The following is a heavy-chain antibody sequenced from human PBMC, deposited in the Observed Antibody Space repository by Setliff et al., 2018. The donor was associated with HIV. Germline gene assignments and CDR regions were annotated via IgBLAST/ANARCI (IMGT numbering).Heavy chain of an antibody. D-gene: IGHD5-12*01. V-gene: IGHV1-69*05. J-gene: IGHJ5*02. CDR2: IIPIFGTA. CDR1: GGTFSSYA. Sequence: GASVKVSCKASGGTFSSYAISWVRQAPGQGLEWMGGIIPIFGTANYAQKFQGRVTITTDESTSTAYMELSSLRSEDTAVYYCASIGGGYAAKGCFAPWGQGPLVAVGS. CDR3: ASIGGGYAAKGCFAP.